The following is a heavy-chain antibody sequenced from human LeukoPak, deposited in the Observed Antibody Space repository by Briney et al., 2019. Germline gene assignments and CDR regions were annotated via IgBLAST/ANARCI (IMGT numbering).Heavy chain of an antibody. J-gene: IGHJ6*03. V-gene: IGHV3-53*01. CDR1: EVSDTGNY. Sequence: PGGSLRLSCAPSEVSDTGNYMSWVRQAPGQGLEWVSLIYDSGTTHYADSVMGRFTISRDSSKNTVYLQMNYLRVEDTAVYYCAIERDSLIRGVLGAMDVWGKGTTVTVSS. CDR2: IYDSGTT. D-gene: IGHD3-10*01. CDR3: AIERDSLIRGVLGAMDV.